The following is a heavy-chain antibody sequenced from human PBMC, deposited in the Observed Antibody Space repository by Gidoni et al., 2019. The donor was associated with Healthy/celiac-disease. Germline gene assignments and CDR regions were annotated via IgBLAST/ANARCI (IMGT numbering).Heavy chain of an antibody. D-gene: IGHD1-26*01. V-gene: IGHV1-3*01. CDR1: GYTFTSYA. J-gene: IGHJ3*02. CDR2: INAGNGNT. Sequence: QVQLVQSGAEVKKPSASVKVSCKAAGYTFTSYAMHWVRQAPGQRLEWMGWINAGNGNTKYSQKFQGRVTITRDTSASTAYMELSSLRSEDTAVYYCARVKSGSYPVGAFDIWGQGTMVTVSS. CDR3: ARVKSGSYPVGAFDI.